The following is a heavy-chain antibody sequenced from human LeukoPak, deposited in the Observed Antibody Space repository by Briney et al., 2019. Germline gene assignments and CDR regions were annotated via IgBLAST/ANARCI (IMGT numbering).Heavy chain of an antibody. Sequence: PGGSLRLSCAASGFTFSYYWMSWVRQAPGKGLEWVANIKQDGSEEYYVDSVKGRFTISRDNAKNSLYLQMNSLRAEDTAVYYCASKGRTGGNCKHYFDYWGQGTLVTVAS. V-gene: IGHV3-7*03. D-gene: IGHD2-8*02. CDR1: GFTFSYYW. CDR2: IKQDGSEE. CDR3: ASKGRTGGNCKHYFDY. J-gene: IGHJ4*02.